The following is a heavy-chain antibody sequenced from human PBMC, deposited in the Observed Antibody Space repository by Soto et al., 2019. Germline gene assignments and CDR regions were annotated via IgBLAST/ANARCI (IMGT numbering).Heavy chain of an antibody. J-gene: IGHJ4*02. CDR3: AGAWVVVTAPDY. CDR2: INAGNGNT. V-gene: IGHV1-3*05. CDR1: GYTFTSYA. Sequence: QVQLVQSGAEEKKPGASVKVSCKASGYTFTSYAMHWVRQAPGQRLEWMGWINAGNGNTKYSQKFQGRVTITRDTSASTDYMELSSLRSEDTAVYYCAGAWVVVTAPDYWGQGTLVTVSS. D-gene: IGHD2-21*02.